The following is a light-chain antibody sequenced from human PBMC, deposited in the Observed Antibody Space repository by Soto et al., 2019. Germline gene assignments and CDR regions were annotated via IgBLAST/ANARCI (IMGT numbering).Light chain of an antibody. CDR1: SANIGKDY. CDR3: ATWDHSLSAGV. CDR2: DNS. Sequence: QSVLTQPPSVSAAPGQTVTISCSGSSANIGKDYVSWYQHVPGTAPKLLIYDNSKRPSEIPDRFSGSKSGTSATLGITDLQTGDEGDYYCATWDHSLSAGVFGGGTKLTVL. J-gene: IGLJ3*02. V-gene: IGLV1-51*01.